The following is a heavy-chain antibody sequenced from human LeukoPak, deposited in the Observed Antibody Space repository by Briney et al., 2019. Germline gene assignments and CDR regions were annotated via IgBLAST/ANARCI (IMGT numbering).Heavy chain of an antibody. CDR2: INHSGSA. Sequence: SETLSLTCAVYGGSLSGSYWSWIRQPPGKGLEWIGEINHSGSANYNPSLKSRVTMSVDTSKNQFSLKLSSVTAADTAVYYCARLGRDGYKINYWGQGTLVTVSS. J-gene: IGHJ4*02. D-gene: IGHD5-24*01. CDR3: ARLGRDGYKINY. CDR1: GGSLSGSY. V-gene: IGHV4-34*01.